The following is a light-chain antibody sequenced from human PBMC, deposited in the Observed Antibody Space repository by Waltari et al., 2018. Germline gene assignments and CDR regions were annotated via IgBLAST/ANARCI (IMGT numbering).Light chain of an antibody. J-gene: IGLJ2*01. Sequence: SALTQPDSVSGSPGQSITISCSGISSDSGAYDSVPWYQQNPGKAPKVIIYDVTSRPSGVSNRFSGSKSGSSASLTISGLQPEDEADYYCSSFTTSTTGIFGGGTRLTVL. CDR2: DVT. V-gene: IGLV2-14*01. CDR1: SSDSGAYDS. CDR3: SSFTTSTTGI.